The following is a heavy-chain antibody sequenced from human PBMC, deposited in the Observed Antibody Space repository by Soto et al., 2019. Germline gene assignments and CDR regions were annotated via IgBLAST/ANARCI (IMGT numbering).Heavy chain of an antibody. J-gene: IGHJ6*02. CDR2: IYYSGST. D-gene: IGHD6-13*01. V-gene: IGHV4-39*01. CDR1: GCSTTSSCYY. CDR3: ARLYSSRFGYYYYGMDV. Sequence: PSDTLSLTCTVSGCSTTSSCYYWGWHRQPPGKGLEWIGSIYYSGSTYYNPSLKSRVTISVDTSKNQFSLKPSSVTAADTAVYYCARLYSSRFGYYYYGMDVWGQGTTVT.